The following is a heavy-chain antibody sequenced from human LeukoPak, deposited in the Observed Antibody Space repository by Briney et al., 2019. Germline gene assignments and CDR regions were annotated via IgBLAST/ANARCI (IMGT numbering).Heavy chain of an antibody. Sequence: GGPLRLSCAASGFTFSSYSMNWVRQAPGKGLEWVSSISSSSSYIYYADSVKGRFTISRDNAKNSLYLQMNSLRAEDTAVYYCARTRGSYRSGFDYWGQGTLVTVSS. V-gene: IGHV3-21*01. CDR1: GFTFSSYS. D-gene: IGHD3-16*02. CDR3: ARTRGSYRSGFDY. CDR2: ISSSSSYI. J-gene: IGHJ4*02.